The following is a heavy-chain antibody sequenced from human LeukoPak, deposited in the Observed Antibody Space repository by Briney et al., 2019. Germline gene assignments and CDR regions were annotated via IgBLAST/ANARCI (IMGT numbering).Heavy chain of an antibody. J-gene: IGHJ4*02. V-gene: IGHV4-4*02. CDR2: IYHSGST. CDR1: GGSISSYY. Sequence: SETLSLTCTVSGGSISSYYWSWVRQPLGKGLEWIGEIYHSGSTNYNPSLKSRVTISVDKSKNQFSLKLSSVTAADTAVYYCATLLPSYSSGWTMDDYWGQGTLVTVSS. CDR3: ATLLPSYSSGWTMDDY. D-gene: IGHD6-19*01.